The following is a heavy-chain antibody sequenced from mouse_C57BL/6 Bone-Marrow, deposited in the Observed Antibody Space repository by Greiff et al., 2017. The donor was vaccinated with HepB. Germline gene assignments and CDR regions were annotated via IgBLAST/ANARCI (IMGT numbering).Heavy chain of an antibody. CDR1: GFTFSSYA. V-gene: IGHV5-4*01. D-gene: IGHD1-1*01. J-gene: IGHJ1*03. CDR2: ISDGGSYT. CDR3: ARVITTVDWYFDV. Sequence: DVQLVESGGGLVKPGGSLKLSCAASGFTFSSYAMSWVRQTPEKRLEWVATISDGGSYTYYPDNVKGRFTISRDNAKNNLYLQMSHLKSEDTAMYYCARVITTVDWYFDVWGTGTTVTVSS.